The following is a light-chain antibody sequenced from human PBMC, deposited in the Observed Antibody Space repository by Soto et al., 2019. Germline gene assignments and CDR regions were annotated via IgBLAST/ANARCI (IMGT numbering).Light chain of an antibody. Sequence: EVVMTQSPATVSVFPGEGVTLSCRASQTISTDLAWYQQKPGQAPRLLIYGASTRATGVPDRFSGGSGTEFTLTISSLQSEDFAFYYCQQNNKWPPVTFGGGTKVDIK. CDR1: QTISTD. CDR3: QQNNKWPPVT. CDR2: GAS. J-gene: IGKJ4*01. V-gene: IGKV3-15*01.